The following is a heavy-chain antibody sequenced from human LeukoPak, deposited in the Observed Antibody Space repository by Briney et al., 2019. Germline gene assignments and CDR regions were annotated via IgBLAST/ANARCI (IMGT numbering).Heavy chain of an antibody. Sequence: SETLSLTCTVSGGSISSYCWSWIRQPPGKGLEWIGYIYHSGSTNYNPSLKSRVTISVDTSKNQFSLKLSSVTAADTAVYYCARRKITMIVVASRWFDPWGQGTLVTVSS. D-gene: IGHD3-22*01. CDR2: IYHSGST. CDR1: GGSISSYC. V-gene: IGHV4-59*12. J-gene: IGHJ5*02. CDR3: ARRKITMIVVASRWFDP.